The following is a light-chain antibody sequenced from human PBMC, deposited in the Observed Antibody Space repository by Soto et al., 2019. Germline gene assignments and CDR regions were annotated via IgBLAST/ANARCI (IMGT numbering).Light chain of an antibody. Sequence: DIQMPQPPPTLSGSVGDGVTITCLASQSIISCVGWYQQRPGKAPKLLIYAASRLQSGVPSRFSGSGSGTDFTLTISRLEPEDFAVYYCQQYGSSPQIFGQGTRLEI. CDR1: QSIISC. V-gene: IGKV1-39*01. CDR3: QQYGSSPQI. J-gene: IGKJ5*01. CDR2: AAS.